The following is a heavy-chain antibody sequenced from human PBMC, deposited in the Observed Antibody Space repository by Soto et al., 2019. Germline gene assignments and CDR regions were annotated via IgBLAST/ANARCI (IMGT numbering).Heavy chain of an antibody. CDR3: ARDAYYDILTGYYSRHHFDY. CDR1: GYTFTSYG. Sequence: ASVKVSCKASGYTFTSYGISWVRQAPGQGLEWMGWISAYNGNTNYAQKLQGRVTMTTDTSTSTAYMELRSLRSDDTAVYYCARDAYYDILTGYYSRHHFDYWGQGTLVTVSS. CDR2: ISAYNGNT. V-gene: IGHV1-18*01. D-gene: IGHD3-9*01. J-gene: IGHJ4*02.